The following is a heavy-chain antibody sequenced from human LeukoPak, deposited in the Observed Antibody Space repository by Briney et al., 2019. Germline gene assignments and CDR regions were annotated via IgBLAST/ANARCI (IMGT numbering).Heavy chain of an antibody. D-gene: IGHD2/OR15-2a*01. CDR3: VRQRVVGFYDPFDF. CDR1: GESFSGYY. Sequence: PSETLSLTCAVYGESFSGYYWNWIRQPPGKGLEWIGEINHTGGTNYNPSLKSRVTISADTSKKQFSLNLSSVTAADTAVYYCVRQRVVGFYDPFDFWGQGTLVTVSS. V-gene: IGHV4-34*01. J-gene: IGHJ4*02. CDR2: INHTGGT.